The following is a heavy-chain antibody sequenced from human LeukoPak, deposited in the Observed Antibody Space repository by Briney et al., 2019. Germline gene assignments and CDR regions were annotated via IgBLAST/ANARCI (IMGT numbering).Heavy chain of an antibody. CDR1: GGSISSSSYY. J-gene: IGHJ3*02. V-gene: IGHV4-39*07. CDR3: ARDQRLGDAFDI. Sequence: SETLSLTCTVSGGSISSSSYYWGWLRQPPGKGLEWIGSIHYSGGTYHNPSLKSRVTILVDTSKNQFSLKLSSVTAADTAVYYCARDQRLGDAFDIWGQGTMVTVSS. CDR2: IHYSGGT. D-gene: IGHD3-22*01.